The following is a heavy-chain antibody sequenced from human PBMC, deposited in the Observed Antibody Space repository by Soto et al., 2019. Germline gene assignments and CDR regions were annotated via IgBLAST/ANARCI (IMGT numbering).Heavy chain of an antibody. D-gene: IGHD2-15*01. V-gene: IGHV4-39*01. CDR2: MFYRGLT. CDR1: GYSVSSSDYY. J-gene: IGHJ6*02. Sequence: PETLSPTCSVSGYSVSSSDYYWAWTRQPPGKGLEWIGSMFYRGLTYYNPSLKRRVTLSVDPAKNNCSVRLNSVTAADTAVYYCAPLTVSLSGPYGIHVWGQGTTVTVSS. CDR3: APLTVSLSGPYGIHV.